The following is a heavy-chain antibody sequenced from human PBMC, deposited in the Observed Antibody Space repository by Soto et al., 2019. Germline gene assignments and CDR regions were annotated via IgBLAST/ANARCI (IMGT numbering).Heavy chain of an antibody. CDR3: ARDPPYYDFWSRLYYYYGMDV. J-gene: IGHJ6*02. D-gene: IGHD3-3*01. CDR2: ISSSSSYI. V-gene: IGHV3-21*01. Sequence: LRLSCAASGFTFSSYSMNWVRQAPGKGLEWVSSISSSSSYIYYADSVKGRFTISRDNAKNSLYLQMNSLRAEDTAVYYCARDPPYYDFWSRLYYYYGMDVWGQGTTVPVSS. CDR1: GFTFSSYS.